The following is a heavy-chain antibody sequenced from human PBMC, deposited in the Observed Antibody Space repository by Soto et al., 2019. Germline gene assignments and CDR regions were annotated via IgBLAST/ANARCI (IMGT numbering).Heavy chain of an antibody. J-gene: IGHJ4*02. Sequence: GGSLRLSCPASGFTFSGYAMHCARQAPGKGLEWVAVISYDGSTKYYADSVKGRFTISRDNSKNTLYLQINSLRAEDTAVFYCSKDPEQLIVYFSSWGQGTQVPVSS. D-gene: IGHD6-13*01. CDR2: ISYDGSTK. CDR3: SKDPEQLIVYFSS. V-gene: IGHV3-30-3*01. CDR1: GFTFSGYA.